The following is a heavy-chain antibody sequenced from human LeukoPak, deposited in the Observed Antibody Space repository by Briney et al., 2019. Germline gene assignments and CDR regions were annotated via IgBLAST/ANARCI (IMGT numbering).Heavy chain of an antibody. D-gene: IGHD5-12*01. Sequence: GGSLRLSCAASGFTFSGSAMHWVRQASGKGLEWIGRIRREVKTVATAYAASVRGRFTISRDDSKHTAYLQMNSLKTEDTAVYYCTRLRVSSASRGPALNGMDVWGQGTTVIVSS. V-gene: IGHV3-73*01. CDR1: GFTFSGSA. CDR2: IRREVKTVAT. CDR3: TRLRVSSASRGPALNGMDV. J-gene: IGHJ6*02.